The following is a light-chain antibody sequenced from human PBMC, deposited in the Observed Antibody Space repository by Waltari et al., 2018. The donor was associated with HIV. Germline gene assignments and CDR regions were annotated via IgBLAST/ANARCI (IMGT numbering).Light chain of an antibody. CDR1: HSVSTN. V-gene: IGKV3-15*01. Sequence: EIVLTQSPATLSLFPGERATLSCRASHSVSTNLAWYQQKSGQAPRLLIYGASTRASGIPTRFSGSGSGTEFTLTISSLQSEDFAVYYCQQYNIWPPDAFGQGTKLEIK. CDR3: QQYNIWPPDA. CDR2: GAS. J-gene: IGKJ2*01.